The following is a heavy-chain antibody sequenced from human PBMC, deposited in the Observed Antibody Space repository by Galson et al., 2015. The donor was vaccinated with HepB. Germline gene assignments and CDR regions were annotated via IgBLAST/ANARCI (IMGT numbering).Heavy chain of an antibody. CDR3: ARSLYSWEFPGALIDY. Sequence: SLRLSCAAPGFTFSSYSMIWVRQAPGKGLEWISYISSSGNTIYYADSVEGRFTISRDNAKKSLFLQMNSLRDEDTAVYYCARSLYSWEFPGALIDYWGQGTLVTVSS. CDR1: GFTFSSYS. D-gene: IGHD3-10*01. CDR2: ISSSGNTI. J-gene: IGHJ4*02. V-gene: IGHV3-48*02.